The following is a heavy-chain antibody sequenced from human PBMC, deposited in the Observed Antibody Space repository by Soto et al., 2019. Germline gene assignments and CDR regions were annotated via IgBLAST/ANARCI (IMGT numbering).Heavy chain of an antibody. CDR3: AREGSGWYWFDP. CDR2: IYYSGST. V-gene: IGHV4-59*01. D-gene: IGHD6-19*01. Sequence: KTSETLSLTCTVSGGSISSYYWSWIRQPPGKGLEWIGYIYYSGSTNYNPSLKSRVTISVDTSKNQFSLKLSSVTAADTAVYYCAREGSGWYWFDPWGQGTLVTVSS. CDR1: GGSISSYY. J-gene: IGHJ5*02.